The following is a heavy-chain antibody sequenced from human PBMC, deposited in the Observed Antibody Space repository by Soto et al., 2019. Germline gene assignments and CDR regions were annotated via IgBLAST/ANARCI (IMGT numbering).Heavy chain of an antibody. Sequence: GSLRLSCAASGFTFSSYGMHWVRQAPGKGLEWVAVISYDGSNKYYADSVKGRFTISRDNSKNTLYLQMNSLRAEDTAVYYCAKAGYCSGGSCYAYYFDYWGQGTLVTVSS. CDR3: AKAGYCSGGSCYAYYFDY. J-gene: IGHJ4*02. CDR2: ISYDGSNK. D-gene: IGHD2-15*01. CDR1: GFTFSSYG. V-gene: IGHV3-30*18.